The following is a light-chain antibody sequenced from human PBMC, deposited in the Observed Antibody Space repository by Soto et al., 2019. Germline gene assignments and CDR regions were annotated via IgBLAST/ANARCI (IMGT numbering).Light chain of an antibody. CDR1: QSVDIN. V-gene: IGKV3-15*01. CDR3: QQYDTWPLT. CDR2: GAS. J-gene: IGKJ4*01. Sequence: EIVLTQSPATVSVSPGERVTLSCRASQSVDINLAWYQQKPGQAPRLLIYGASTRATDMPGRFRGSGAGAEFTLTISSLQSEDFAVYYCQQYDTWPLTFGGGTKVEI.